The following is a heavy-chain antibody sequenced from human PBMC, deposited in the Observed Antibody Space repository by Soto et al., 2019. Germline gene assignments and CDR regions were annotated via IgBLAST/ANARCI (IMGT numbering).Heavy chain of an antibody. CDR1: GFTFSSYA. Sequence: QVQLVESGGGVVQPGRSLRLSCAASGFTFSSYAMHWVRQAPGKGLEWVAVISYDGSNKYYADSVKGRFTISRDNSKNTLYLQMNSLRAEDTAVYYCARDSSGWDLKDYWGQGTLVTVSS. J-gene: IGHJ4*02. D-gene: IGHD6-19*01. CDR3: ARDSSGWDLKDY. CDR2: ISYDGSNK. V-gene: IGHV3-30-3*01.